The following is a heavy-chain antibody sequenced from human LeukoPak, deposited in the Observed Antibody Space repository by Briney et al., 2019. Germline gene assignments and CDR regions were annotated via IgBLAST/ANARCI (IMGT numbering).Heavy chain of an antibody. V-gene: IGHV1-69*04. CDR3: ARRQDGDTNTDAFDI. CDR2: IIPILGIA. Sequence: SVKVSCKASGGTFSSYAISWVRQAPGQGLEWMGRIIPILGIANYAQKFQGGVTITADKSTSTAYMELSSLRSEDTAVYYCARRQDGDTNTDAFDIWGQGTMVTVSS. D-gene: IGHD4-17*01. CDR1: GGTFSSYA. J-gene: IGHJ3*02.